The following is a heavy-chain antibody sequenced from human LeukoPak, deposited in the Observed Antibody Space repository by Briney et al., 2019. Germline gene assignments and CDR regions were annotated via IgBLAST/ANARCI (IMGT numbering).Heavy chain of an antibody. Sequence: PSEPLSLTCALYGASLSGYYWLWLRHPPGRGLEWLGEFSYTENTNYNPSLKSRVTISMDTSRNQFSLKLSSVTAADTALFYCARGPRQTGRVRPYGFDIWGQGTMVTVSS. J-gene: IGHJ3*02. CDR3: ARGPRQTGRVRPYGFDI. D-gene: IGHD1-1*01. CDR1: GASLSGYY. CDR2: FSYTENT. V-gene: IGHV4-34*01.